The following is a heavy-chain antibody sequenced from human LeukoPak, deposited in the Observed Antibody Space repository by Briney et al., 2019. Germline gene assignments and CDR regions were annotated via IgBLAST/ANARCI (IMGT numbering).Heavy chain of an antibody. D-gene: IGHD2-2*01. CDR2: IIPILGIA. CDR1: GGTFSSYA. J-gene: IGHJ4*02. V-gene: IGHV1-69*04. CDR3: ARANIVVVPAAMDGGYYFDY. Sequence: GSSVKVSCKASGGTFSSYAISWVRQAPGQGLEWMGRIIPILGIANYAQKFQGRVTITADKSTSTAYMELRSLRSDDTAVYYCARANIVVVPAAMDGGYYFDYWGRGTLVTVSS.